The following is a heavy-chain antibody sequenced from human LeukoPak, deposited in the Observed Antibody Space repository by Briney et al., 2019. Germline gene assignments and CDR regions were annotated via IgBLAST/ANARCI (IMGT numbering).Heavy chain of an antibody. Sequence: SETLSLTCTVSGGSISSYYWSWLRQPPGKVLEYIGYTHYSGSTNYNPSLKSRVTISLDTSGNQFSLKLSSVTAADTAVYYCASGYCGGACQLGGVDMWGQGTMVTVSS. CDR1: GGSISSYY. CDR3: ASGYCGGACQLGGVDM. D-gene: IGHD2-21*02. V-gene: IGHV4-59*01. J-gene: IGHJ3*02. CDR2: THYSGST.